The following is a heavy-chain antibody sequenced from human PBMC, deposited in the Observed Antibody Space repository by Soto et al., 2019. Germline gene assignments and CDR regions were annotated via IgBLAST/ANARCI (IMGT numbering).Heavy chain of an antibody. Sequence: SQTLSLTCAISGDSVSSNSAAWNWIRQSPSRGLEWLGRTYYRSKWYNDYAVSVKSRITINPDTSKNQFSLQLNSVTPEDTAVYYCARDYGIAVAGTGRNCFDPWGQGTLVTVSS. CDR1: GDSVSSNSAA. CDR2: TYYRSKWYN. V-gene: IGHV6-1*01. CDR3: ARDYGIAVAGTGRNCFDP. J-gene: IGHJ5*02. D-gene: IGHD6-19*01.